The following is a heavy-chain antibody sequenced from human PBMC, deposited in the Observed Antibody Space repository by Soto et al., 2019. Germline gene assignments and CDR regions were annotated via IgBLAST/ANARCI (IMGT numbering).Heavy chain of an antibody. Sequence: SVKVSCKASGGTFSSYTISWVRQAPGQGLEWMGRIIPILGIANYAQKFQGRVTITADKSTSTAYMELSSLRSEDTAVYYCARDIGYDFWSGYPFDYWGQGTLVTVSS. D-gene: IGHD3-3*01. CDR3: ARDIGYDFWSGYPFDY. CDR2: IIPILGIA. J-gene: IGHJ4*02. V-gene: IGHV1-69*04. CDR1: GGTFSSYT.